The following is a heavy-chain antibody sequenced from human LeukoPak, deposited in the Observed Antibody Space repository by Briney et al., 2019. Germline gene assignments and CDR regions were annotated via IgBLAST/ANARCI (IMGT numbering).Heavy chain of an antibody. CDR3: AKARSSSPDDR. CDR2: INGGSVST. CDR1: GFTFSIFT. Sequence: GGSLRLSCAASGFTFSIFTMSWVRQAPGKGLEWVSAINGGSVSTYYAVSVKGRFTISRDNSRNTLYLQMNSLRAEDTAVYYCAKARSSSPDDRWGQGTLVTVSS. J-gene: IGHJ5*02. V-gene: IGHV3-23*01.